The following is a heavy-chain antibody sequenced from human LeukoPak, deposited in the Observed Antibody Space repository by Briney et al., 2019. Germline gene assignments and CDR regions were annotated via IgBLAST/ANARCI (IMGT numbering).Heavy chain of an antibody. CDR3: ARGDPIWNDYYLDY. J-gene: IGHJ4*02. Sequence: GASVKVSRKASGYTFTSYDINWVRQATGQGLEWMGWMNPNSGNTGYAQKFQGRVTMTRNTSISTAYMELSSLRSEDTAVYYCARGDPIWNDYYLDYWGQGTLVTVSS. CDR1: GYTFTSYD. V-gene: IGHV1-8*01. CDR2: MNPNSGNT. D-gene: IGHD1-1*01.